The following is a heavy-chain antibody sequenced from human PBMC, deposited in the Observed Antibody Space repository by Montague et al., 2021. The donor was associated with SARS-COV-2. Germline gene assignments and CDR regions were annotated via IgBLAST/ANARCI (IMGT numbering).Heavy chain of an antibody. J-gene: IGHJ3*01. Sequence: SETLSLTCTVSGGSITTNIYNWVWIRQPPGKGLEWIGSIYYTGNTYYYLSLKIRVTISVVTSKNHFTLKLSSVTAAATAVYYWARLKRYFDSSGSPSAFDFWGQGTKVTVSS. CDR3: ARLKRYFDSSGSPSAFDF. CDR1: GGSITTNIYN. D-gene: IGHD3-22*01. CDR2: IYYTGNT. V-gene: IGHV4-39*02.